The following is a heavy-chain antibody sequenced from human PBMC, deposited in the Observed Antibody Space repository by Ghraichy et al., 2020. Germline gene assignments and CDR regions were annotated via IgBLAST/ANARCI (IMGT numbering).Heavy chain of an antibody. CDR3: ARNQWLVSNDYYYGMDV. CDR2: IWYDGSNK. CDR1: GFTFSSYG. V-gene: IGHV3-33*01. Sequence: GESLNISCAASGFTFSSYGMHWVRQAPGKGLEWVAVIWYDGSNKYYADSVKGRFTISRDNSKNTLYLQMNSLRAEDTAVYYCARNQWLVSNDYYYGMDVWGQGTTVTVSS. J-gene: IGHJ6*02. D-gene: IGHD6-19*01.